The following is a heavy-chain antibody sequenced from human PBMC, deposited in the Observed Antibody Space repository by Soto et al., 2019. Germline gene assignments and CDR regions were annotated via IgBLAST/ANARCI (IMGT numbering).Heavy chain of an antibody. D-gene: IGHD3-22*01. CDR2: ISGSGGST. CDR3: AKIYHSSGYKSPSGY. Sequence: GGSLRLSCAASGFTFSSYAMSWVRQAPGKGLEWVSAISGSGGSTYYADSVKGRFTISRDNSKNTLYLQMNSLRAEETAVYYCAKIYHSSGYKSPSGYWGQGTLVTVSS. V-gene: IGHV3-23*01. CDR1: GFTFSSYA. J-gene: IGHJ4*02.